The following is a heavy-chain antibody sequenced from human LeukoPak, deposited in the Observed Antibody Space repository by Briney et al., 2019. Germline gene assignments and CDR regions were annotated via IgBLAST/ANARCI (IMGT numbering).Heavy chain of an antibody. CDR2: INHRGST. CDR1: GGSFSGYY. D-gene: IGHD6-19*01. Sequence: PSETLSLTCGIHGGSFSGYYWSWIRQTPQKGLEWLGEINHRGSTNHNPSLKSRVTLSVDTSNNQFSLKVLSVTAADTAVFYCARMHSSGWQWAAFDIWGQGTMVTVSS. CDR3: ARMHSSGWQWAAFDI. V-gene: IGHV4-34*01. J-gene: IGHJ3*02.